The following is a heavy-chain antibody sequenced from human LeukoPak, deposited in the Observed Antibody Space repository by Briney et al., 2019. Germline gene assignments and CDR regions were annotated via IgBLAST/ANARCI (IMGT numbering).Heavy chain of an antibody. J-gene: IGHJ4*02. CDR3: AKGGSSGGHAFDY. V-gene: IGHV3-30*02. CDR2: IGYDGISN. Sequence: GGSLRLSCAASGFTFSDYGMNWVRQAPGKGLEWVTFIGYDGISNFYADSVKGRFTISRDNSKNTLYLQMNSLRPEDTAVYYCAKGGSSGGHAFDYWGQGTLVTVSS. D-gene: IGHD2-8*02. CDR1: GFTFSDYG.